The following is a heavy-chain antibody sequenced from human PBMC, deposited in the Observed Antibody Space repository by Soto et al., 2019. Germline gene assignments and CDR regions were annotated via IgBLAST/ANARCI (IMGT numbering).Heavy chain of an antibody. CDR3: ARGGTPSDY. CDR2: ISAYNGNT. D-gene: IGHD3-16*01. CDR1: GYTFTNFG. V-gene: IGHV1-18*01. J-gene: IGHJ4*02. Sequence: QVQLVQSGAEVKKPGASVKVSCKASGYTFTNFGISWVRQAPGQGLEWMGWISAYNGNTNYAQNFQGKVTMTTDTSPSKDYMELRSLGYDDTAGYYCARGGTPSDYWGQGTLVTVSS.